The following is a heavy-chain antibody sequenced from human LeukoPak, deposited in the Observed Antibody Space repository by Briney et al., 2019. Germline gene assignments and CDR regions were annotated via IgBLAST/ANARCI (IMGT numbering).Heavy chain of an antibody. J-gene: IGHJ4*02. CDR1: GFIVSHNY. D-gene: IGHD2-15*01. V-gene: IGHV3-53*01. CDR2: IYIDGTT. Sequence: GGSLRLSCAASGFIVSHNYMTWVRQAPGKGLEWISVIYIDGTTYYADSVKGRFTISRDQANNTLYLQMNSLRAEDTAVYYCARDYDFYCSGGSCYSPRLSDHWGQGTLVTVSS. CDR3: ARDYDFYCSGGSCYSPRLSDH.